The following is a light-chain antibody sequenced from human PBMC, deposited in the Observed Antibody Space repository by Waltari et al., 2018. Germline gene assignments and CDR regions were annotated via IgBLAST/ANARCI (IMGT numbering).Light chain of an antibody. Sequence: QSALTQPASVSGSPGQSITIPCTGTSRHGGAFNYAFWYQQHPGRAPKPLISVVTARPSGVSNRFSGSKSGNTASLTISGLQAEDEADYYCSSYRGSYTLVFGGGTKVTVL. CDR2: VVT. CDR1: SRHGGAFNY. CDR3: SSYRGSYTLV. J-gene: IGLJ3*02. V-gene: IGLV2-14*03.